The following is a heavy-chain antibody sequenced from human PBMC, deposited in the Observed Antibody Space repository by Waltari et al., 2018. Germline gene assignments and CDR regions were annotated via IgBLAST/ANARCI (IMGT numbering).Heavy chain of an antibody. Sequence: QVQLQESGPGLVKPSETLSLTCTVSGGSISSYYWSWIRQPPGKGLEWIGYIYYSGSTNYTPSLKSRVTISVATSKNQFSLKLSSVTAADTAVYYCARPNSPSQDGGVWFDPWGQGTLVTVSS. CDR2: IYYSGST. CDR1: GGSISSYY. CDR3: ARPNSPSQDGGVWFDP. D-gene: IGHD7-27*01. J-gene: IGHJ5*02. V-gene: IGHV4-59*08.